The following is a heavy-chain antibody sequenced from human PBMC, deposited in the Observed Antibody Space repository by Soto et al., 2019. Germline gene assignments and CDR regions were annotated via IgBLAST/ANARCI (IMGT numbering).Heavy chain of an antibody. D-gene: IGHD1-26*01. CDR1: GFTFSSYG. V-gene: IGHV3-30*18. CDR2: ISYDGSNK. CDR3: AKGGPESYLEYFDY. J-gene: IGHJ4*02. Sequence: GSLRLSCAASGFTFSSYGIHWVRQAPGKGLEWVAVISYDGSNKYYADSVKGRFTISRDNSKNTLYLQMNSLRAEDTAVYYCAKGGPESYLEYFDYWGQGTLVTVSS.